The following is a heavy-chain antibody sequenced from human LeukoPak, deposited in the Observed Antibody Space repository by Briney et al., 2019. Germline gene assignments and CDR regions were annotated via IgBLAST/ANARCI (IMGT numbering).Heavy chain of an antibody. J-gene: IGHJ4*02. CDR2: FYYSGST. V-gene: IGHV4-31*03. D-gene: IGHD2-2*01. Sequence: PSQTLSLTCTVSGGSISSGGYYWSWIRQHPGKGLEWIGYFYYSGSTYYNPSLKSRVTISVDTSKNQFSLKLSSVTAADTAVYYCASSPGYCSSTSCSVQIDYWGQGTLVTVSS. CDR1: GGSISSGGYY. CDR3: ASSPGYCSSTSCSVQIDY.